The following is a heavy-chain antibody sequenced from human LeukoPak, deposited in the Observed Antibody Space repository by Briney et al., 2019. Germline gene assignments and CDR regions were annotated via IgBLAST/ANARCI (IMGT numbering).Heavy chain of an antibody. D-gene: IGHD4-11*01. Sequence: PSETLSLACAVSGGFISSGNWWGWLRQPPGKGLEWIGEIHHSVGTNYNPSLKSRVAISMDKSKNQFSLDVTSVTAADTAMYYCARKGPATIADYWGRGTLVTASS. CDR1: GGFISSGNW. V-gene: IGHV4-4*02. CDR3: ARKGPATIADY. CDR2: IHHSVGT. J-gene: IGHJ4*02.